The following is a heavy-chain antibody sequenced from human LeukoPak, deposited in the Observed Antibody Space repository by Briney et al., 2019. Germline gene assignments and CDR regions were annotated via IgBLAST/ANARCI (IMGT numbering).Heavy chain of an antibody. V-gene: IGHV4-59*01. CDR2: IYNSGST. D-gene: IGHD5-18*01. CDR1: GGSISGYY. Sequence: SETLSVTCTVSGGSISGYYWSWIRQPPGKGLEWIGYIYNSGSTNYNPSLKSRVTISLDTSRNQFSLRLSSVIAADTAVYYCARAWYSHGTFDHWGQGTLVAVSS. CDR3: ARAWYSHGTFDH. J-gene: IGHJ4*02.